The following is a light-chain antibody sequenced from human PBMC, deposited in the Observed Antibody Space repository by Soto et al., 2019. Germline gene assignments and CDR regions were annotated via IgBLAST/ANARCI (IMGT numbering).Light chain of an antibody. CDR1: SSDVGGYNY. J-gene: IGLJ2*01. CDR2: EVT. CDR3: SSYAGFNNYVV. V-gene: IGLV2-8*01. Sequence: SVLTQPPSASGSPGQSVTISCTGTSSDVGGYNYVSWYQQYPGKAPKLMIYEVTKRPSGVPDRFSGSKSGNTASLTVSGLQAEDEADYYCSSYAGFNNYVVFGGGTKLTVL.